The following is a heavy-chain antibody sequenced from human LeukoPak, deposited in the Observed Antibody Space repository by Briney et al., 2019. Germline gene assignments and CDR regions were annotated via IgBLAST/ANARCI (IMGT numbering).Heavy chain of an antibody. CDR3: ARASSSGWDEIDAFDI. CDR1: GFTFSSYS. Sequence: PGGSLRLSCAASGFTFSSYSMNWVRQAPGKGLEWVSSISSSSSYIYYADSVKGRFTISRDNAKNSLYLQMNSLRAEDTAVYYCARASSSGWDEIDAFDIWGQGTMVTVSS. D-gene: IGHD6-19*01. V-gene: IGHV3-21*01. CDR2: ISSSSSYI. J-gene: IGHJ3*02.